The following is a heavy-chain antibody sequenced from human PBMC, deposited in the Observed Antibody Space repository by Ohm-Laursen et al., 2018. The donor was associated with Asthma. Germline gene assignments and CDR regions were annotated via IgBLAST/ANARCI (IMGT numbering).Heavy chain of an antibody. J-gene: IGHJ5*02. Sequence: SLRLSCTASGFTFSSYSMNWVRQAPGKGLEWVSYISSSSSTIYYADSVKGRFTISRDNAKNSLYLQMNSLRAEDTAVYYCARGPELHYGSGINWFDPWGQGTLVTVSS. CDR1: GFTFSSYS. V-gene: IGHV3-48*01. D-gene: IGHD3-10*01. CDR3: ARGPELHYGSGINWFDP. CDR2: ISSSSSTI.